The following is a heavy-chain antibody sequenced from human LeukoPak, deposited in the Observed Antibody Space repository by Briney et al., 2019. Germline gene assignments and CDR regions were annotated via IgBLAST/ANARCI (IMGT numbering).Heavy chain of an antibody. CDR3: ARTYSSSWYTTNYYYYYYMDV. CDR2: IYHSGGT. J-gene: IGHJ6*03. CDR1: GGSVSSGTDY. Sequence: SETLSLTCTVSGGSVSSGTDYWNWIRQPPGKGLEWIGYIYHSGGTNYNPSLKSRVTILVDTSKNQISLKLSSVTAADTAVYYCARTYSSSWYTTNYYYYYYMDVWGKGTTVTVSS. D-gene: IGHD6-13*01. V-gene: IGHV4-61*01.